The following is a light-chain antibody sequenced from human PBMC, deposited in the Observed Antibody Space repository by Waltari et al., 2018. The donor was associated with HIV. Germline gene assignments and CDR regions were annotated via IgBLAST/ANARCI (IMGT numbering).Light chain of an antibody. V-gene: IGLV3-1*01. CDR1: KLGEKY. CDR2: QDT. Sequence: SYELTQPPSVSVSPGQTASITCSGDKLGEKYASWYQKKPVQSPVLVIYQDTKRPSGIPERFSGANSGNTATLTISGTQAMDDADYYCQAWDSSTGVFGTGTKVTVL. J-gene: IGLJ1*01. CDR3: QAWDSSTGV.